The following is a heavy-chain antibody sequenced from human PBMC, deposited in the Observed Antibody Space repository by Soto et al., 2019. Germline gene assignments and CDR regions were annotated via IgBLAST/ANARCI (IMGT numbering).Heavy chain of an antibody. CDR3: ARYPRSSSSQYYYYYMDV. Sequence: GGSLRLSCAASGFTFSDYYMSWIRQAPGKGLEWVSYISSGSSYINYADSVKGRFTLSRDDAKNSLYLQMNSLRAEDTAVYYCARYPRSSSSQYYYYYMDVWGKGTTVTVSS. CDR1: GFTFSDYY. J-gene: IGHJ6*03. CDR2: ISSGSSYI. D-gene: IGHD6-6*01. V-gene: IGHV3-11*06.